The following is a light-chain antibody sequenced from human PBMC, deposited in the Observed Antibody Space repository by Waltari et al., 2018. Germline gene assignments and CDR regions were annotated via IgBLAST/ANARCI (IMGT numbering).Light chain of an antibody. J-gene: IGKJ1*01. CDR3: QHHVRLPAT. Sequence: EIVLTQSPGTLSLSPGERATLSCRASQSISKYLAWYQQRPGQAPRLLIYAASNRATGIQDRFSGGGSETDFSLTISRLEPEDFAVYYCQHHVRLPATFGQGTKVEIK. CDR1: QSISKY. CDR2: AAS. V-gene: IGKV3-20*01.